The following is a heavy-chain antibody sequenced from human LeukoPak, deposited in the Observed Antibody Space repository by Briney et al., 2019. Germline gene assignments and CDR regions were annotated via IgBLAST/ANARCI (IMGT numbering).Heavy chain of an antibody. Sequence: GGSLRLSCAASGFTLSNYDMHWVRQATGKGLEWVSRMGIVGDTYYSGSVKGRFTVSRENAKNSLNLQMNSLRAGDTALYYCAKGVTTAFWGNYGMDVWGQGTTVTVSS. CDR1: GFTLSNYD. CDR2: MGIVGDT. V-gene: IGHV3-13*01. J-gene: IGHJ6*02. D-gene: IGHD4-4*01. CDR3: AKGVTTAFWGNYGMDV.